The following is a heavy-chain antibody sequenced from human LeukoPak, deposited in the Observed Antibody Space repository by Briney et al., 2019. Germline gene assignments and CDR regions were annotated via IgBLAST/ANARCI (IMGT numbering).Heavy chain of an antibody. J-gene: IGHJ4*02. V-gene: IGHV1-8*01. D-gene: IGHD4-17*01. CDR2: MNPNSGNT. CDR3: ASVSDYGDFNDY. Sequence: ASVKVSCKASGYTFTSYDINWVRQATGQGLEWMGWMNPNSGNTGYAQKFQGRVTMTRNTSISTAYMELSSLRSEDTAVYYCASVSDYGDFNDYWGQGTLVTVSS. CDR1: GYTFTSYD.